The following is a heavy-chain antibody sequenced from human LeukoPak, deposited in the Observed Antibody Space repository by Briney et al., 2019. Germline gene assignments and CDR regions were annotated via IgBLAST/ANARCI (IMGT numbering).Heavy chain of an antibody. CDR3: ARAGLRLGELSPPYYFDY. CDR2: INHSGST. J-gene: IGHJ4*02. V-gene: IGHV4-34*01. Sequence: SETLSHTCAVYGGSFSGYYWSWIRQPPGKGLEWIGEINHSGSTNYNPSLKSRVTISVDTSKNQFSLKLSSVTAADTAVYYCARAGLRLGELSPPYYFDYWGQGTLVTVSS. CDR1: GGSFSGYY. D-gene: IGHD3-16*02.